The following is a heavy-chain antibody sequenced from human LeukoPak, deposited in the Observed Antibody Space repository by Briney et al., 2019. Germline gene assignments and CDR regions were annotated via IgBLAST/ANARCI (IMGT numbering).Heavy chain of an antibody. CDR2: IRSKTYGETT. D-gene: IGHD6-6*01. CDR1: GFTFGDHA. V-gene: IGHV3-49*03. CDR3: QKYSSSPFDL. J-gene: IGHJ4*02. Sequence: PGRSLRLSCTASGFTFGDHAVSWFRQAPGKGLDWIAFIRSKTYGETTEYAASVKGRFTTSRDDSKSIAYLQINSLKTEDTAVYYCQKYSSSPFDLWGQGTLVTVSS.